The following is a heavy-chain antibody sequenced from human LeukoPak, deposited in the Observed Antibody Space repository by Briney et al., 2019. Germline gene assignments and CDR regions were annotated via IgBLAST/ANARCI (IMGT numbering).Heavy chain of an antibody. D-gene: IGHD3-3*02. CDR1: GGSISPYY. CDR2: IYYSGST. CDR3: ARAFYPGYYSYMAV. V-gene: IGHV4-59*01. J-gene: IGHJ6*03. Sequence: SETLSLTCTVSGGSISPYYWSWIRQPPGKGLEWVGYIYYSGSTNYNPSLKSRITISVDTSKNQFSLKLSSVTAADTAVYYCARAFYPGYYSYMAVWGKGTTVTVSS.